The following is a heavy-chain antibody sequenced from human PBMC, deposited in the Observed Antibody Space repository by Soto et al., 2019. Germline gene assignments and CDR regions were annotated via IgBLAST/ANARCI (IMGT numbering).Heavy chain of an antibody. CDR1: GGTFSSYA. D-gene: IGHD1-26*01. CDR3: ARDQIVGATEGSYYYYGMDV. Sequence: ASVKVSCKASGGTFSSYAISWVRQAPGQGLEWMGGIIPIFGTANYAQKFQGRVTITADKSTSTAYMELSSLRSEDTAVYYCARDQIVGATEGSYYYYGMDVWGQGTTVTVSS. J-gene: IGHJ6*02. V-gene: IGHV1-69*06. CDR2: IIPIFGTA.